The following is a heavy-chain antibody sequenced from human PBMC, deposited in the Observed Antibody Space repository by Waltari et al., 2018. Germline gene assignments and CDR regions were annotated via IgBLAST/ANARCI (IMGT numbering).Heavy chain of an antibody. J-gene: IGHJ4*02. CDR3: AGLIAARREFDY. CDR2: IYGGGSR. CDR1: GFTVSSNY. D-gene: IGHD6-6*01. V-gene: IGHV3-53*02. Sequence: EVQLVETGGGLIQPGGSLRLSCAASGFTVSSNYMSWVRQAPGKGLEWVSVIYGGGSRCNAEHGKGRFTISRDNSKNTLYLQMNGLSAEGTAVYYCAGLIAARREFDYWGQGTLVTVSS.